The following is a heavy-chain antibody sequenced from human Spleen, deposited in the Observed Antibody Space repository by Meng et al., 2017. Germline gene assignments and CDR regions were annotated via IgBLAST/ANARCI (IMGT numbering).Heavy chain of an antibody. V-gene: IGHV4-34*01. Sequence: QVQLQQWGAGLVKPSETLSLTCVVSGGSFSVYYWSWSRQPPGKGLEWIGEINHSGSTNSNPSLESRATISVDTSQNNLSLKLSSVTAADSAVYYCARGPTTMAHDFDYWGQGTLVTASS. D-gene: IGHD4-11*01. CDR1: GGSFSVYY. CDR2: INHSGST. J-gene: IGHJ4*02. CDR3: ARGPTTMAHDFDY.